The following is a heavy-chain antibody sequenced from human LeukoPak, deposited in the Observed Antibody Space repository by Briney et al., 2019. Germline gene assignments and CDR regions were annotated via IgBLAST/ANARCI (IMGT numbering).Heavy chain of an antibody. CDR2: IIPILGIA. Sequence: SVKVSCKASGCTFSSYTISWVRQAPGQGLEWMGRIIPILGIANYAQKFQGRVTITADKSKSTAYMELNSLRSEDTAVYYCAREDYCSSTSCYPYWGQGTLVTVSS. CDR1: GCTFSSYT. V-gene: IGHV1-69*04. D-gene: IGHD2-2*01. CDR3: AREDYCSSTSCYPY. J-gene: IGHJ4*02.